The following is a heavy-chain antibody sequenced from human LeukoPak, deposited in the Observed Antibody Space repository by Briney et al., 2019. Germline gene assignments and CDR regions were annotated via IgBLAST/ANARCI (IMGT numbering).Heavy chain of an antibody. Sequence: GGSRGPSGAPPGFTFGSYDMHWVRQAPGKGLGWVALISYDGSNYHYADSVKGRFTVSRDNSKNTLYLQMNSLRPEDTAVYYCAQDACGGSCYSFDSWSQGTLVTVSS. V-gene: IGHV3-30*18. CDR1: GFTFGSYD. D-gene: IGHD2-15*01. CDR3: AQDACGGSCYSFDS. J-gene: IGHJ4*02. CDR2: ISYDGSNY.